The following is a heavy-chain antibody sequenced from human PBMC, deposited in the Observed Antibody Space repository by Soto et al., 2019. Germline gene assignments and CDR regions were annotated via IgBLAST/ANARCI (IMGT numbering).Heavy chain of an antibody. CDR2: ITASSGDT. Sequence: GSLRLSCAASGFTFSNYAMSWIRQAPGKGLEWVSAITASSGDTYHADSVRGRFTISRDNSKNTLLPEMTRLRADDTAVYYCAKGSANGSPYYFDFWGQGTVVTVSP. D-gene: IGHD3-16*01. CDR3: AKGSANGSPYYFDF. V-gene: IGHV3-23*01. CDR1: GFTFSNYA. J-gene: IGHJ4*02.